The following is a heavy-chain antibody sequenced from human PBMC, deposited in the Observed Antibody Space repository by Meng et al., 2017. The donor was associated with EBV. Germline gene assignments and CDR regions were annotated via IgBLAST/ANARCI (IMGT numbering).Heavy chain of an antibody. D-gene: IGHD6-13*01. V-gene: IGHV1-69*06. CDR3: ARAEIAAAGRLDY. Sequence: QVRVVQSGAEVKKPGSAVKVSCKASGGTFSSYAISWVRQAPGQGLGWMGGIIPIFGTANYAQKFQGRVTITADKSTSTAYMELSSLRSEDTAVYYCARAEIAAAGRLDYWGQGTLVTVPS. CDR1: GGTFSSYA. J-gene: IGHJ4*02. CDR2: IIPIFGTA.